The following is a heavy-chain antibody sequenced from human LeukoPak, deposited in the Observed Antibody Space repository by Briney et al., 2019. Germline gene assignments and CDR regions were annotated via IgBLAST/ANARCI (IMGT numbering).Heavy chain of an antibody. CDR2: IYYSGST. J-gene: IGHJ6*03. D-gene: IGHD3-22*01. CDR3: ARSSEGRYYYDSSGYSYYYYYMDV. Sequence: SETLSLTCTVSGGSISSYYWSWIRQPPGKGLEWVGYIYYSGSTYYNPALRSRVTISVDTSKNQFSLKLSSVTAADTAVYYCARSSEGRYYYDSSGYSYYYYYMDVWGKGTTVTISS. CDR1: GGSISSYY. V-gene: IGHV4-59*01.